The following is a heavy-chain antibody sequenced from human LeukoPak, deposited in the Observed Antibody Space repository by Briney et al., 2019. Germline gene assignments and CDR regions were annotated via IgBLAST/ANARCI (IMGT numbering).Heavy chain of an antibody. CDR3: SRDRRYGGMDV. D-gene: IGHD3-10*01. CDR1: GFTFSSYW. CDR2: IDSDESST. V-gene: IGHV3-74*01. J-gene: IGHJ6*02. Sequence: GGSLRLSCAASGFTFSSYWMHWVRQAPGEGLVWVSRIDSDESSTSYADSVKGRFTISRDNAKNTLYLQLNSLRAEDTAVYYCSRDRRYGGMDVWGQGTTVTVSS.